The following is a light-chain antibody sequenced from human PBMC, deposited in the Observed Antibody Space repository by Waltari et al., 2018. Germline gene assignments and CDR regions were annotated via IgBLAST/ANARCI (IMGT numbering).Light chain of an antibody. J-gene: IGKJ4*01. Sequence: DIQMTQSPSTLSASVGDRVTITCRASQTVYSWLAWYQQKPGRAPSLLISKTSGLESGFPSRFSGSGSGTDFTLTITSLQPDDSATYYCQQYRIFPLTFGGGTKVEV. CDR3: QQYRIFPLT. CDR1: QTVYSW. V-gene: IGKV1-5*03. CDR2: KTS.